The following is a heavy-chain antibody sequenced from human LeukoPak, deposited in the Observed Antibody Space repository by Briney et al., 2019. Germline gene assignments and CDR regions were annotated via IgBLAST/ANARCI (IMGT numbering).Heavy chain of an antibody. V-gene: IGHV3-30*02. CDR1: GFTFSSYG. Sequence: GGSLRLSCAASGFTFSSYGMHWVRQAPGKGLEWVAFIRYDGSNKYYADSVKGRFTISRDNSKNTLYLQMNSLRAEDTAVYYCAKVPSEDYYYMDVWGKGTTVTISS. CDR3: AKVPSEDYYYMDV. CDR2: IRYDGSNK. J-gene: IGHJ6*03.